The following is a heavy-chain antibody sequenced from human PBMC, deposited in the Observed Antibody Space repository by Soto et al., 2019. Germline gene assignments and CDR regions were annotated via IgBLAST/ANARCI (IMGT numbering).Heavy chain of an antibody. V-gene: IGHV3-7*01. CDR1: GFTFSSYW. CDR3: ATSSAAPGNY. Sequence: PGGSLRLSCAASGFTFSSYWMSWVRQAPGKGLEWVANIKQDGSEKYYVDSVKGRFTVSRDNAVNSLYLQMNSLRVEDTAVYYCATSSAAPGNYWGQGTLVTVSS. J-gene: IGHJ4*02. CDR2: IKQDGSEK. D-gene: IGHD6-13*01.